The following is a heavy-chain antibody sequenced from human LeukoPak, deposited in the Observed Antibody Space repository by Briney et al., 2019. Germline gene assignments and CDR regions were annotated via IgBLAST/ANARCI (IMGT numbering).Heavy chain of an antibody. CDR1: GFTFSSYA. J-gene: IGHJ4*02. Sequence: PGXSLRLSCAASGFTFSSYAMSWVRQAAGKGVEWVSAISGSGGSTYYADSVKGRFTISRDNSKNTLYLQMNSLRAEDTAVYYCAKGSAVVTHFDYWGQGTLVTVSS. CDR2: ISGSGGST. D-gene: IGHD4-23*01. CDR3: AKGSAVVTHFDY. V-gene: IGHV3-23*01.